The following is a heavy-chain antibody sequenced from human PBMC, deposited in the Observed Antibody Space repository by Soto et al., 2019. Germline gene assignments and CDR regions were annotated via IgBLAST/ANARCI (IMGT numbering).Heavy chain of an antibody. D-gene: IGHD3-9*01. J-gene: IGHJ4*02. CDR1: GLDLSHPW. Sequence: EVQLVESGGGLVKPGGSLRLSCAASGLDLSHPWMTWVRQAAGKGLEWVARIKSKTDGGTADYAAPVKGRFSISRDDSKNTVDLQMNSLKTEDTAVYYCTTGVYYDILTGYRNVAYWGQGTPVTVSS. CDR3: TTGVYYDILTGYRNVAY. CDR2: IKSKTDGGTA. V-gene: IGHV3-15*01.